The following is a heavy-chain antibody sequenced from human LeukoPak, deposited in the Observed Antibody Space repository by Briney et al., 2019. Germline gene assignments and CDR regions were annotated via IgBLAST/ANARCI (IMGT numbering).Heavy chain of an antibody. CDR2: IKQDGSEK. CDR1: GFTFNTYA. CDR3: ARPIMITFGGVIGFGY. J-gene: IGHJ4*02. Sequence: GGSLRLSCAASGFTFNTYAMNWVRQAPGKGLEWVANIKQDGSEKYYVDSVKGRFTISRDNAKNSLYLQMNSLRAEDTAVYYCARPIMITFGGVIGFGYWGQGTLVTVSS. V-gene: IGHV3-7*01. D-gene: IGHD3-16*02.